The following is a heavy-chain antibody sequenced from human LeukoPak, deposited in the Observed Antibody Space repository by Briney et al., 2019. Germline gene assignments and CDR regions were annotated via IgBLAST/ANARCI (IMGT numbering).Heavy chain of an antibody. J-gene: IGHJ4*02. D-gene: IGHD5-18*01. CDR3: ARDRDWGYSYGLTPGY. V-gene: IGHV1-18*01. CDR1: GYTFTSYG. Sequence: ASVKVSCKASGYTFTSYGISWVRQAPGQGLEWMGWISAYNGNTNYAQKLQGRVTMTTDTSTSTAYMELSSLRSDDTAVYYCARDRDWGYSYGLTPGYWGQGTLVTVSS. CDR2: ISAYNGNT.